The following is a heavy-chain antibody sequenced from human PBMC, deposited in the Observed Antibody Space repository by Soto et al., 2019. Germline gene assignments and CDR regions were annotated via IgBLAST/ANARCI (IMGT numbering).Heavy chain of an antibody. CDR3: TRDVHYDILTGYYFDY. CDR2: IRSKAYGGTT. J-gene: IGHJ4*02. V-gene: IGHV3-49*03. CDR1: GFTFGDYA. Sequence: PGGPLRLSCTASGFTFGDYAMSWFRQAPGKGLEWVGFIRSKAYGGTTEYAASVKGRFTISRDDSKSIAYLQMNSLKTEDTAVYYCTRDVHYDILTGYYFDYWGQGTLVTVSS. D-gene: IGHD3-9*01.